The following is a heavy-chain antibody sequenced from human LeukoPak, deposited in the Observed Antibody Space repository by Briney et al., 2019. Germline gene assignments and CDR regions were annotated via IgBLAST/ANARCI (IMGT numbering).Heavy chain of an antibody. Sequence: PGGSLRLSCAASGFTFSTYGMHWVRQAPGKGLEWVAVIWYDGRKEYYADSVKGRFTISRDNSKNTLYLQMNSLRAEDTAVYYCARGIVGATTGLFFDYWGQGTLVAVSS. CDR1: GFTFSTYG. CDR2: IWYDGRKE. J-gene: IGHJ4*02. CDR3: ARGIVGATTGLFFDY. V-gene: IGHV3-33*01. D-gene: IGHD1-26*01.